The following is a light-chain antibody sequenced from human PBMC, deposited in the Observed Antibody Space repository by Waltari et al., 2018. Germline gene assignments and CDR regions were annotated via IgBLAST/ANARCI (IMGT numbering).Light chain of an antibody. CDR2: TAT. Sequence: VILVTQSPSLLTASTGETVTITCRTSQDVKNYFAWYQQKPGKAPELLIYTATFLQTGVPSRFSGSGSGTDFTLTISSLQSEDFATYFCQQNYAFPRTFGQGTKVEVK. V-gene: IGKV1D-8*01. CDR3: QQNYAFPRT. J-gene: IGKJ1*01. CDR1: QDVKNY.